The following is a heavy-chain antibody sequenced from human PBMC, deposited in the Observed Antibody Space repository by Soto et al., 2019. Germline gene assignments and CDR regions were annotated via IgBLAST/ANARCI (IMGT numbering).Heavy chain of an antibody. D-gene: IGHD6-6*01. J-gene: IGHJ4*02. CDR1: GYALSDHG. Sequence: QVRLLLSGDALKKPGASMKVSCKASGYALSDHGISWVRKAPGRGLEWIGWISAYNCNTNYAQKFQGRVPVTTDAYKTTAYMEVRSMTSDDTAVYSCAIDHRYSSSCFDSWSQGTLITVSS. V-gene: IGHV1-18*04. CDR2: ISAYNCNT. CDR3: AIDHRYSSSCFDS.